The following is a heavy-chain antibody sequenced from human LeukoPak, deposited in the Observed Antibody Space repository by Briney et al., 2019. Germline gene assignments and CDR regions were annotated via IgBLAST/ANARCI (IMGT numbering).Heavy chain of an antibody. D-gene: IGHD3-10*01. Sequence: PGGSLRLSCAASGFTFDDYAMHWVRQAPGKGLEWVSGISWNSGSIGYADSVKGRFTISRDNAKNSLYLQMNSLRAEDTALYYCAKDGAAGASYYYGSGSYYEEFDYWGQGTLVTVSS. CDR2: ISWNSGSI. V-gene: IGHV3-9*01. J-gene: IGHJ4*02. CDR3: AKDGAAGASYYYGSGSYYEEFDY. CDR1: GFTFDDYA.